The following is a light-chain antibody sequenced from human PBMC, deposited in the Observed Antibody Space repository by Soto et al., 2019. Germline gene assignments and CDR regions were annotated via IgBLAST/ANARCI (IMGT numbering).Light chain of an antibody. J-gene: IGKJ5*01. CDR2: HAS. Sequence: DIQMTQSPSSLSASIGDRVTITCQASQNITNNLSWYQQKPGKAPNLLIYHASKLAKGVTSRFSGSGSGTDFSFIITSLQREDLATYYCQQYSGLPPLTFAQGTRLEIK. CDR3: QQYSGLPPLT. V-gene: IGKV1-33*01. CDR1: QNITNN.